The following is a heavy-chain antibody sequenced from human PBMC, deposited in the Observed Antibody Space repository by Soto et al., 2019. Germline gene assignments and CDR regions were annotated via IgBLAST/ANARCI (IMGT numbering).Heavy chain of an antibody. D-gene: IGHD6-13*01. CDR2: ISFDGSYK. CDR3: AKEDSSSWHYYYGMDV. V-gene: IGHV3-30*18. Sequence: PGGSLRLSCAASGFTFSSYAMTWVRQAPGKGLEWVAVISFDGSYKYYADFVKGRFTISRDSSKNMLYLQMNSLRAEDTAVYYCAKEDSSSWHYYYGMDVWGQGTTVTVSS. J-gene: IGHJ6*02. CDR1: GFTFSSYA.